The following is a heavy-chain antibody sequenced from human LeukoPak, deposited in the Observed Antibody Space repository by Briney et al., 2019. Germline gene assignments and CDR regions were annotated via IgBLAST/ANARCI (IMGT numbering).Heavy chain of an antibody. CDR2: INSDGSST. V-gene: IGHV3-74*01. Sequence: GGSLRLSCAASGFTFSSYWMHWVRQAPGKGLVWVSRINSDGSSTSYADSVKGRFTISRDNAKNTLYLQMNSLRAEDTAVYYCARTGTTVSFDAFDIWGQGTMVTVSS. CDR3: ARTGTTVSFDAFDI. D-gene: IGHD1-1*01. J-gene: IGHJ3*02. CDR1: GFTFSSYW.